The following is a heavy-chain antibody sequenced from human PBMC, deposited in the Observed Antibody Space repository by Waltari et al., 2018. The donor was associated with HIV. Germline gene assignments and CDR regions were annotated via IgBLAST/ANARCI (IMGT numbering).Heavy chain of an antibody. D-gene: IGHD6-19*01. V-gene: IGHV4-39*01. CDR1: TGYITQSYY. CDR3: VALRTVTGTIDK. Sequence: GPALVKPSETLSLTCTVSTGYITQSYYWGWVRQFPGTGLEWIGSIYSNGVSHYAPSLKSRVALSVDMSKNQFSLTLTAVTAADTSRYFCVALRTVTGTIDKWGQGTLVTVS. J-gene: IGHJ4*02. CDR2: IYSNGVS.